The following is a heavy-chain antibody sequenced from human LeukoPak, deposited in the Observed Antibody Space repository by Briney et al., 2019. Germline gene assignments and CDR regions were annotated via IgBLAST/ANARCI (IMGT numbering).Heavy chain of an antibody. Sequence: ASVKVSCKASGGTFSSYAISWVRQAPGQGLEWMGGIIPIFGTANYAQKFQGRVTITADESTSTAYMGLSSLRSEDTAVYYCARDPRIAVAGHFDYWGQGTLVTVSS. J-gene: IGHJ4*02. D-gene: IGHD6-19*01. V-gene: IGHV1-69*13. CDR2: IIPIFGTA. CDR1: GGTFSSYA. CDR3: ARDPRIAVAGHFDY.